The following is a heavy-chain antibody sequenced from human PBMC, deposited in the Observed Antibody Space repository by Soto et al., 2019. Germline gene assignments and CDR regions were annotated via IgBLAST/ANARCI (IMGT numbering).Heavy chain of an antibody. J-gene: IGHJ4*02. V-gene: IGHV3-73*02. Sequence: EVQLVESGGGLVQPGESLKLSCAASGFTLSGSAVHWVRQASVKGLEWVGRIRSKTHSYATEYIASVKGRFTMSRDDSNNTAYLQMNGLKTDDTAVYYCTRSGGSYSFGYWGQGTLVTVSS. D-gene: IGHD1-26*01. CDR3: TRSGGSYSFGY. CDR2: IRSKTHSYAT. CDR1: GFTLSGSA.